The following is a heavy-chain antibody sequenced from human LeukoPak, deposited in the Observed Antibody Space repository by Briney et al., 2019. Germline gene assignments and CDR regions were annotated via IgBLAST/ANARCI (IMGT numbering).Heavy chain of an antibody. CDR3: AKDLASSGLPYYYDSSGSMY. J-gene: IGHJ4*02. CDR2: MRYDGSNK. D-gene: IGHD3-22*01. Sequence: GGSLRLSCAASGFTFSSYGMHWVRQAPGKGLEWVAFMRYDGSNKYYADSVKGRFTISRDNSKNTLYLQMNSLRAEDTAVYYCAKDLASSGLPYYYDSSGSMYWGQGTLVTVSS. V-gene: IGHV3-30*02. CDR1: GFTFSSYG.